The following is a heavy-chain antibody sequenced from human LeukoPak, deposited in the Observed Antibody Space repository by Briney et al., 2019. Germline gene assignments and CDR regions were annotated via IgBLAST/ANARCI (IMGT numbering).Heavy chain of an antibody. D-gene: IGHD2-21*02. V-gene: IGHV3-23*01. CDR1: GFTFSSYA. CDR2: IRDSGGST. J-gene: IGHJ4*02. Sequence: PGGSLRLSCAASGFTFSSYAMSWVRQAPGKGLEWVSGIRDSGGSTYYADSVKGRFTISRDNSKNTLYLQMNSLRAEDTAVYYCAKPTYCGGDCYTQSFDYWGQGTLVTVSS. CDR3: AKPTYCGGDCYTQSFDY.